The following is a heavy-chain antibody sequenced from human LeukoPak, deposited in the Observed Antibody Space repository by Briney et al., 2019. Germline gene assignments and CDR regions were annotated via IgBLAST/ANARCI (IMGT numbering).Heavy chain of an antibody. V-gene: IGHV1-46*01. CDR2: INPSGGST. CDR1: GYTFTSYY. CDR3: ASGNTIFGVVIKNHDAFDI. J-gene: IGHJ3*02. Sequence: GASVKVSCKASGYTFTSYYMHWVRQAPGQGLEWMGIINPSGGSTSYAQKFQGRVTMTRDMSTSTVYMELSSLRSEDTAVYYCASGNTIFGVVIKNHDAFDIWGQGTMVTVSS. D-gene: IGHD3-3*01.